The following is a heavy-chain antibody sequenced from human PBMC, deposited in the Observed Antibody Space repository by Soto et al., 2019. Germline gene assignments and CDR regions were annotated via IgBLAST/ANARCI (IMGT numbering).Heavy chain of an antibody. CDR2: IYPGGVNI. Sequence: EASVKVSCKAIGYSFISHYMHWVRQAPGQGLEWMGTIYPGGVNIGYAQKFKGRVTMTKDTSTSTVYMELNSLTSEDTAVYYCARDLWGYCGTDCYPLDVWGQGTTVTVSS. J-gene: IGHJ6*02. CDR3: ARDLWGYCGTDCYPLDV. V-gene: IGHV1-46*01. D-gene: IGHD2-21*02. CDR1: GYSFISHY.